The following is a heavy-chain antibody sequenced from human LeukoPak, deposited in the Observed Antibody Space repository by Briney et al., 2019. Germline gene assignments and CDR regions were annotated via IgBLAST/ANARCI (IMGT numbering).Heavy chain of an antibody. J-gene: IGHJ6*02. Sequence: GGSLRLSCAASGFTFSSYAMSWVRQAPGKGLEWVSAISGSGGSTYYADSVKGRFTISRDNSKTTLYLQMNSLRAEDTAVYYCAKIQYGSPYYYYGMDVWGQGTTVTVSS. CDR2: ISGSGGST. V-gene: IGHV3-23*01. CDR1: GFTFSSYA. CDR3: AKIQYGSPYYYYGMDV. D-gene: IGHD4-17*01.